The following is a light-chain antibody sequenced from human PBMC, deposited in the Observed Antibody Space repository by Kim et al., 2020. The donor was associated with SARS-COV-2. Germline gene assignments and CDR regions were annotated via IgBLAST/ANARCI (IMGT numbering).Light chain of an antibody. CDR1: RLRSYY. V-gene: IGLV3-19*01. CDR3: NSRDSNDKVV. Sequence: VGLGQTVRITWQGDRLRSYYATWYQQKPGQALILVIYGKNNRPSGIPDRFSGSSSGNTASLTITGTQAGDEADYYCNSRDSNDKVVFGGGTKLTVL. CDR2: GKN. J-gene: IGLJ2*01.